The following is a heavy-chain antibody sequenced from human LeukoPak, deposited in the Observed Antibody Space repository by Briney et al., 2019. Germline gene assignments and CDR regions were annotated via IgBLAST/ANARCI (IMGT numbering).Heavy chain of an antibody. J-gene: IGHJ4*02. CDR3: ARGCSLTTSPDY. D-gene: IGHD6-6*01. CDR1: GYTFTSYG. Sequence: GASVRVSCKASGYTFTSYGISWVRQAPGQGLEWMGWISTYNDNTNYAQKLQGRVTMTTDTSTTTVYMELRSLRSDDTAVYYCARGCSLTTSPDYWGQGTLVTVSS. V-gene: IGHV1-18*01. CDR2: ISTYNDNT.